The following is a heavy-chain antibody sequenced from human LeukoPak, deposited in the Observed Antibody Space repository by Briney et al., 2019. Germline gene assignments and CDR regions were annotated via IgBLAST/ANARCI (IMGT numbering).Heavy chain of an antibody. V-gene: IGHV3-11*01. CDR1: GFTFSDYY. D-gene: IGHD2-15*01. Sequence: PGGSLRLSCAASGFTFSDYYMSWFRQSPGKGLEWLSYTSKDGTTIFYADSVEGRFTVSRDNAKNSLYLQMSSLRAEDTAVYYCARDRHCTDTTCYRLFDPWGQGTLVTVSS. J-gene: IGHJ5*02. CDR3: ARDRHCTDTTCYRLFDP. CDR2: TSKDGTTI.